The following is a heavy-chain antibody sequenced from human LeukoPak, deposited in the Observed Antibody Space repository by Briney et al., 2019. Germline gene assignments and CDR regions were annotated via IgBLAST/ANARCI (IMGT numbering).Heavy chain of an antibody. D-gene: IGHD1-26*01. V-gene: IGHV4-61*08. CDR3: ATLSYGAFDI. Sequence: SESLSLTCTVSGGSISSGGYYWSWIRQPPGKGLEWIGYMYYSGITNYNPSLKSRVTTSIDTSKNQFSLRLSSVTAADTAVYFCATLSYGAFDIWGHGTMVTVSS. CDR2: MYYSGIT. CDR1: GGSISSGGYY. J-gene: IGHJ3*02.